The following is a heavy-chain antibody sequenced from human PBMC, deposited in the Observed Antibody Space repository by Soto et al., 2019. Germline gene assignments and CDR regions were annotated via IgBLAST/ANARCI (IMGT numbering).Heavy chain of an antibody. CDR3: ARAFMITVGGVMGDAFDI. V-gene: IGHV3-30-3*01. J-gene: IGHJ3*02. CDR2: ISYDGGNK. Sequence: QVQLVESGGGVVQPGRSLRLSCAASGFTFSSYAMHWVRQAPGKGLEWVAVISYDGGNKYYADSVKGRFTISRDNSKNTLYLQMNSLTAEDTAVYYCARAFMITVGGVMGDAFDIWGQGTMVTVSS. CDR1: GFTFSSYA. D-gene: IGHD3-16*01.